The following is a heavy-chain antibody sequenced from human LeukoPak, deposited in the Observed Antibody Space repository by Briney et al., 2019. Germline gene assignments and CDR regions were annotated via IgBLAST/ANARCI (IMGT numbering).Heavy chain of an antibody. Sequence: PSETLSLTCAVYGGSFSGYYWSWIRQPPGKGLEWIGEINHSGNTRYNPSLKSRVSVSADTSKNQFSLKVRSVTAADTAVYYCARESEETDFDYWGQGTLVTVSS. CDR1: GGSFSGYY. D-gene: IGHD2-21*02. CDR3: ARESEETDFDY. J-gene: IGHJ4*02. CDR2: INHSGNT. V-gene: IGHV4-34*01.